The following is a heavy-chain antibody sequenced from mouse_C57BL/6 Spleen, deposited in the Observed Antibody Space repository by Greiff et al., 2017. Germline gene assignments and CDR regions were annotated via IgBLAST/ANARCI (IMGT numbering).Heavy chain of an antibody. Sequence: VQLQQSGPELVKPGASVKISCKASGYSFTGYYMNWVKQSPEKSLEWIGEINPSTGGTTYNQKFKAKATLTVDKSSSTAYMQLKSLTSEDSAVYYCARGLRSSGDYFDYWGQGTTLTVSS. V-gene: IGHV1-42*01. J-gene: IGHJ2*01. CDR3: ARGLRSSGDYFDY. D-gene: IGHD1-1*01. CDR2: INPSTGGT. CDR1: GYSFTGYY.